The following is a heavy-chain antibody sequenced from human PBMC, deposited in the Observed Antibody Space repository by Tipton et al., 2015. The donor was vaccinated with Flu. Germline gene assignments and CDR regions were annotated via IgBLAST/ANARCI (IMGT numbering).Heavy chain of an antibody. D-gene: IGHD2-21*02. CDR1: GFNFGGYG. V-gene: IGHV3-30*02. J-gene: IGHJ6*02. CDR3: AKALNCGGDCYPLVEYNYYYYGMDV. CDR2: IRYNGENT. Sequence: QLVQSGGTLVQPGGSLRLSCEASGFNFGGYGMHWVRQAPGKGLEWVAYIRYNGENTYYVDSVRGRFTISRDNAKNSLYLQMNSLRAEDTAVYYCAKALNCGGDCYPLVEYNYYYYGMDVWGQGTTVTVSS.